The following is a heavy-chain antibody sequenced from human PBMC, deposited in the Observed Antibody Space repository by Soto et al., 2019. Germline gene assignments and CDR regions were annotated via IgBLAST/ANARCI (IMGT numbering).Heavy chain of an antibody. Sequence: QVQLQESGPGLVKPSQTLSLTCTVSGGSVSSGGYYWSWIRQHPGKGLEWIGYIYYSGSTYYNPSLKIRVTISLDTSKNQFSLKLSSVTAADTAVYYCARVRSSTYYYYYYMDVWGKGTTVTVSS. J-gene: IGHJ6*03. V-gene: IGHV4-31*03. D-gene: IGHD2-2*01. CDR2: IYYSGST. CDR3: ARVRSSTYYYYYYMDV. CDR1: GGSVSSGGYY.